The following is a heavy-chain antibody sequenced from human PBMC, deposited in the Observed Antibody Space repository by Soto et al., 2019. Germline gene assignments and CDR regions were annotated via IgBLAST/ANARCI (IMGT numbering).Heavy chain of an antibody. CDR3: ARDRSNHYYYGMDV. J-gene: IGHJ6*02. CDR1: GFTVSSNY. V-gene: IGHV3-53*01. D-gene: IGHD7-27*01. CDR2: IYSGGST. Sequence: GGSLRLSCAASGFTVSSNYMSWVRQAPGKGLEWVSVIYSGGSTYYADSVKGRFTISRDNSKNTLYLQMNSLRAEDTAVYYCARDRSNHYYYGMDVWGQGTTVTVSS.